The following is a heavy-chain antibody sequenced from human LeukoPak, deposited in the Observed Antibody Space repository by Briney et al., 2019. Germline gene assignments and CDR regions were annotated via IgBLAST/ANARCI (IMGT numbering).Heavy chain of an antibody. D-gene: IGHD1-1*01. Sequence: GGSLRLSCAASRFTFDDYAMHWVRQAPGEGLEWVSGISWNSGSIGYADSVRGRFTISRDNAKNSLYLQMNSLRAEDTALYYCARGKLEFDYWGQGTLVTVSS. V-gene: IGHV3-9*01. CDR1: RFTFDDYA. J-gene: IGHJ4*02. CDR2: ISWNSGSI. CDR3: ARGKLEFDY.